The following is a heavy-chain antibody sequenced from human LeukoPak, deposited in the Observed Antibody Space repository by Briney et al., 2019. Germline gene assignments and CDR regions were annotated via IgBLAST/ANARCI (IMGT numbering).Heavy chain of an antibody. D-gene: IGHD3-9*01. V-gene: IGHV1-2*02. CDR3: ASYDILTGRDYYYYYMDV. J-gene: IGHJ6*03. CDR2: IKPNSGGT. Sequence: ASVKVSCKATGYSFTGYYMHWVRQAPGQGLEWMGGIKPNSGGTNYAQKFQGRVTMTRDTSISTAYMELSRLRSGDTAVYYCASYDILTGRDYYYYYMDVWGKGSTVTVSS. CDR1: GYSFTGYY.